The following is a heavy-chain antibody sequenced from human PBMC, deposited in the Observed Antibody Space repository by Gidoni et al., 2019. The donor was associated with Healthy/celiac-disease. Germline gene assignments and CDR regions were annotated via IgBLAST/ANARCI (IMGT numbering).Heavy chain of an antibody. CDR2: ISGSGGST. CDR1: GFTFSSYA. D-gene: IGHD3-16*01. Sequence: EVPLLESGGGLVQPGGSLRLSCADSGFTFSSYAMSWVRQAPGKGLEWVAAISGSGGSTYYADSVKGRFTITRDNSKNTLYLQMNSLRAEDTAVYYCAKDPQYLGDAFDIWGQGTMVTVSS. J-gene: IGHJ3*02. CDR3: AKDPQYLGDAFDI. V-gene: IGHV3-23*01.